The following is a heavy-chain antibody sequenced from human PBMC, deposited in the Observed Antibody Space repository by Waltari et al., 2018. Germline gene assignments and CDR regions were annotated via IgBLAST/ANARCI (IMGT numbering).Heavy chain of an antibody. Sequence: QIPLKESGPTLVKPPQTLTLTCTSSGFSLRTSGVGVGWIRQPPGKALEWLALIYWNDDKRYSPSLKSRLTITKDTSKNQVVLTMTNMDPVDTATYYCAHSEAASDWFDPWGQGTLVTVSS. CDR1: GFSLRTSGVG. J-gene: IGHJ5*02. CDR3: AHSEAASDWFDP. V-gene: IGHV2-5*01. CDR2: IYWNDDK. D-gene: IGHD6-13*01.